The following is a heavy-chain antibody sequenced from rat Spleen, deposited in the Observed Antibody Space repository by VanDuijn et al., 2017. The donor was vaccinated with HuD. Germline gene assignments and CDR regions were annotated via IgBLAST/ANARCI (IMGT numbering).Heavy chain of an antibody. CDR3: AHMDA. V-gene: IGHV5-29*01. CDR1: GFTFSDYY. J-gene: IGHJ4*01. Sequence: EVQLVESDGGLVQPGRSLKLSCAASGFTFSDYYMAWVRQAPTKGLEWVATISYAGSSTYYRDSVKGRFTISRDNAKSTLYLQMDSLRSEDTATYYCAHMDAWGQGASVTVSS. CDR2: ISYAGSST.